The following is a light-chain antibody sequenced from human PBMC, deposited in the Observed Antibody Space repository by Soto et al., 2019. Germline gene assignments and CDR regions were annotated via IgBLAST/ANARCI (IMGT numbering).Light chain of an antibody. V-gene: IGKV3-11*01. CDR3: QQRSSWPPPT. Sequence: IVLTQSPATLSLSPGERATLSCRATESVVNYLALYQEQPGQAPRLLIYDASNRATGIPPRFSGSGSGTDFTLTISSLEPEDFAVYYCQQRSSWPPPTFGGGTKVEI. CDR2: DAS. CDR1: ESVVNY. J-gene: IGKJ4*01.